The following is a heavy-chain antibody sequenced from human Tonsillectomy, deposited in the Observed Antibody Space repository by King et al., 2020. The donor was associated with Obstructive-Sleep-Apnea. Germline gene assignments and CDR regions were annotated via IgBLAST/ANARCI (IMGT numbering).Heavy chain of an antibody. Sequence: QLVQSGGGLVQPGGSLRLSCAASGFTFSSYWMSWVCQAPGKGVGWVAKIKQDGSEKYYVDSLKGRVTISRDNAKNSLYLQMNSLRAEDTAVYYCAREKSGYYLGDAFDIWGQGTMVTVSS. CDR2: IKQDGSEK. CDR1: GFTFSSYW. D-gene: IGHD3-22*01. CDR3: AREKSGYYLGDAFDI. V-gene: IGHV3-7*03. J-gene: IGHJ3*02.